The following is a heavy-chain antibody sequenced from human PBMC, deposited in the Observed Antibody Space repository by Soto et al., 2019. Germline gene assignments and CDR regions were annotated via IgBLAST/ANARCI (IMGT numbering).Heavy chain of an antibody. Sequence: SETLSLTCSVSGDSINNKNWWTWLRQPPGTGLEWIGEINHSGSTNYNPSLKSRVTISVDTSKNQFSLKLTSVTAADTAVYYCARDKITGLFDYWGQGTLVTVSS. J-gene: IGHJ4*02. V-gene: IGHV4-4*02. D-gene: IGHD2-8*02. CDR3: ARDKITGLFDY. CDR1: GDSINNKNW. CDR2: INHSGST.